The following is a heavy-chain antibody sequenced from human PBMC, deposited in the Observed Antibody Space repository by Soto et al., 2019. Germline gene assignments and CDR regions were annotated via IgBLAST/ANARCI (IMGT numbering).Heavy chain of an antibody. CDR3: ARRWGRTFDY. CDR2: IYYSGST. D-gene: IGHD7-27*01. Sequence: SETLSLTCTVSGASISSYYLSWIRQPPGKGLEWIGYIYYSGSTNYNPSLKSRVTISVDTSKNQFSLKLSSVTAADTAVYYCARRWGRTFDYWGQGTLVTVSS. CDR1: GASISSYY. V-gene: IGHV4-59*08. J-gene: IGHJ4*02.